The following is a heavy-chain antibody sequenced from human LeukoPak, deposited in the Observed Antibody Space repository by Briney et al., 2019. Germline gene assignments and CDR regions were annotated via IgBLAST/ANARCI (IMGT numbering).Heavy chain of an antibody. D-gene: IGHD5-12*01. Sequence: SETLSLTCTVPGGSISSGSYYWSWIRQPAGKGLEWIGRIYTSGSTNYNPSLKSRVTISVDTSKNQFSLKLSSVTAADTAVYYCARQRVLYSGYDTANDYWGQGTLVTVSS. V-gene: IGHV4-61*02. CDR1: GGSISSGSYY. CDR3: ARQRVLYSGYDTANDY. J-gene: IGHJ4*02. CDR2: IYTSGST.